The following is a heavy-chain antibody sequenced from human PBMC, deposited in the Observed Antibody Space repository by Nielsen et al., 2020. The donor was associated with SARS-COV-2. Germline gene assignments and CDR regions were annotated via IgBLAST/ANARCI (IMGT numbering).Heavy chain of an antibody. D-gene: IGHD3-10*01. J-gene: IGHJ5*02. CDR1: GYTFIRYG. CDR3: ARDLGPWGSGSNNWFDP. V-gene: IGHV1-18*01. Sequence: ASVKVSCKASGYTFIRYGISWVRQAPGKGLEWMGWINAYNGDTNYAQNVQGRVAMTTDTLTSTAYMELRSLRSADTAVYYCARDLGPWGSGSNNWFDPWGQGTLVTVSS. CDR2: INAYNGDT.